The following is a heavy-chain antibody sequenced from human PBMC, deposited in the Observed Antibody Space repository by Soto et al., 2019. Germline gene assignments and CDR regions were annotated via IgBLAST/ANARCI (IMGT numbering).Heavy chain of an antibody. CDR3: ARYYDILTGWYYYSGMDL. CDR2: IYYSGST. J-gene: IGHJ6*02. V-gene: IGHV4-30-4*01. CDR1: GDSISSGDYY. Sequence: PSETLSLTCTVSGDSISSGDYYWSWIRQPPGKGLEWIGYIYYSGSTYYNPSLKSRVTISVDTSKNQFSLKLSSVTAADTAVYYCARYYDILTGWYYYSGMDLCGQGTTVTVSS. D-gene: IGHD3-9*01.